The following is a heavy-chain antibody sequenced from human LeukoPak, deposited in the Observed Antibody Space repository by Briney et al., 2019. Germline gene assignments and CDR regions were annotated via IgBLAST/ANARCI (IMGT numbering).Heavy chain of an antibody. CDR2: LSYDGSNK. J-gene: IGHJ4*02. V-gene: IGHV3-30-3*01. CDR3: ARVYKGSGWSFPFDY. Sequence: GGSLRLSCAASGFNVSNYAMHWVRQVPGKGLEWVTVLSYDGSNKYYADSVRGRFTISRDNSKNTLYLQMSSLRPEDTALYHCARVYKGSGWSFPFDYWGQGILVSVSS. D-gene: IGHD6-19*01. CDR1: GFNVSNYA.